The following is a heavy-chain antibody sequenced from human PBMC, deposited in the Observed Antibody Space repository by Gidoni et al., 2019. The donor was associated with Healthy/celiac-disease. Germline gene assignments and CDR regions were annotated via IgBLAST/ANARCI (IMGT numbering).Heavy chain of an antibody. D-gene: IGHD5-18*01. CDR1: GGSFSGYY. V-gene: IGHV4-34*01. CDR2: INHSGST. CDR3: ARKASGYSYGYGDYFDY. J-gene: IGHJ4*02. Sequence: QVPLQQWGAGLLKPSETLSLPCAVYGGSFSGYYWCWIRQPPGKGLEWIGEINHSGSTNYNPSLKSRVTISVDTSKNQFSLKLSSVTAADTAVYYCARKASGYSYGYGDYFDYWGQGTLVTVSS.